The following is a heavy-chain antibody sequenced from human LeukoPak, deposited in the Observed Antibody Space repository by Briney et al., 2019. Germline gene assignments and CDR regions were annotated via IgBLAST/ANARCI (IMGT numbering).Heavy chain of an antibody. Sequence: GGSLRLSCAASGFTFSSYEMNWVPQAPGKGLEWVSYISSSGSTIYYADSVKGRFTISRDNAKNSLYLQMNSLRAENTAVYYCARDQGSGYYYYGMDVWGKGTTVTVSS. J-gene: IGHJ6*04. CDR3: ARDQGSGYYYYGMDV. V-gene: IGHV3-48*03. CDR2: ISSSGSTI. D-gene: IGHD2-15*01. CDR1: GFTFSSYE.